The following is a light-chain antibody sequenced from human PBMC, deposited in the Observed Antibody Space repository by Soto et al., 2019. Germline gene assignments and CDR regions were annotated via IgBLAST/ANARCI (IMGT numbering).Light chain of an antibody. CDR2: AAS. J-gene: IGKJ1*01. CDR1: QGISNY. CDR3: QKYNIAPSWT. Sequence: DIQMTQSPSSLSASVGDRVTITCRASQGISNYLAWFQQKPGKVPKLLIYAASTLQSGVPSRFSGSGSRTDFTLTISSLQPEDVATYYCQKYNIAPSWTFGQGTKVDIK. V-gene: IGKV1-27*01.